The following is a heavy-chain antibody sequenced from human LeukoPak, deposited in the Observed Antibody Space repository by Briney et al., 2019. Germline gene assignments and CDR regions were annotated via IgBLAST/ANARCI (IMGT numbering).Heavy chain of an antibody. CDR1: EFSLSTSGVG. J-gene: IGHJ4*02. CDR2: IYWDDDE. CDR3: AHTSYNSEWFAY. Sequence: SGPTLVNPTQTLTLTCAFSEFSLSTSGVGVGWIRQPPGKALEWLALIYWDDDERCSPSLRNRLTVTKDTSKNQVVLTMTNMDPVDTATYYCAHTSYNSEWFAYWGQGTLVTVSS. D-gene: IGHD3-3*01. V-gene: IGHV2-5*02.